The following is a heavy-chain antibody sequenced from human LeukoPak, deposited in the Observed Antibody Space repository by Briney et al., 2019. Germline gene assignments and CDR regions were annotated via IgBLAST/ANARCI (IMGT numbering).Heavy chain of an antibody. J-gene: IGHJ4*02. V-gene: IGHV1-18*01. Sequence: ASVKVSCKAFGYTFTNYGINWARQAPGQGPEWMGWINTYNDDTKYAPKFQGRVTMTTDPSTSTAYMELRSLKPDDTAVYYCAGDLTFGGVFFSWGQGTLVAVSS. CDR3: AGDLTFGGVFFS. CDR1: GYTFTNYG. CDR2: INTYNDDT. D-gene: IGHD3-16*02.